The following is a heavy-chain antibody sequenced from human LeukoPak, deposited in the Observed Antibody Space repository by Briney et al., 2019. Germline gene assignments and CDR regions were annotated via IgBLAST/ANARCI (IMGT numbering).Heavy chain of an antibody. CDR3: ARYRAFDI. Sequence: SETLSLTCTVSGGSISGYYWSWIRQPPGEGLEWIGYINSGNTNYNPPLKSRATISVDTSTNQFSLKLTSVTAADTAIYYCARYRAFDIWGRGTLVTVSS. CDR1: GGSISGYY. J-gene: IGHJ3*02. V-gene: IGHV4-59*01. CDR2: INSGNT.